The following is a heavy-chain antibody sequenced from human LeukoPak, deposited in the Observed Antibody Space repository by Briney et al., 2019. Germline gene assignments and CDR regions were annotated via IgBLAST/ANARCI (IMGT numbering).Heavy chain of an antibody. CDR3: ARSAPFNWFDP. CDR2: INTSGST. V-gene: IGHV4-61*02. Sequence: PSETLSLTYTVPGGYINSGSYYWSWIRQPAGEGLEWIGRINTSGSTNYNPSLKTRVTISVDTSKNQFSLKLSSVTAADTAVYYCARSAPFNWFDPWGQGTLVTVSS. J-gene: IGHJ5*02. CDR1: GGYINSGSYY.